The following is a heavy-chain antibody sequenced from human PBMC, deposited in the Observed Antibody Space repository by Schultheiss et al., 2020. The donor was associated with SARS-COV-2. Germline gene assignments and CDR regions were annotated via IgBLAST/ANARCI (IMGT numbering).Heavy chain of an antibody. V-gene: IGHV3-7*01. CDR3: ARDREGIQDNWFDP. D-gene: IGHD3-10*01. CDR1: GGSISSSNW. CDR2: VKQDGSEK. J-gene: IGHJ5*02. Sequence: ETLSLTCAVSGGSISSSNWWSWVRQPPGKGLEWVAIVKQDGSEKYYVDSVKGRFTISRDNAKNSLYLQMNSLGAEDTAVYYCARDREGIQDNWFDPWGQGTLVTVSS.